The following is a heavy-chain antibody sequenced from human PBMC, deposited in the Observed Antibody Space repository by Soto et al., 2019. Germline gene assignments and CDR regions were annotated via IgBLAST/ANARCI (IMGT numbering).Heavy chain of an antibody. J-gene: IGHJ6*02. V-gene: IGHV1-69*01. Sequence: QVQLVQSGAEVKKPGSSVKVSCKASGGTFSSYAISWVRQAPGQGLEWMGGIIPIFGTANYAQKFQGRVTITADESTSTAYMELSSLRSEDTAVYYCATPPSMVAARPCYYYGMDVWGQGTTVTVSS. CDR2: IIPIFGTA. D-gene: IGHD6-6*01. CDR3: ATPPSMVAARPCYYYGMDV. CDR1: GGTFSSYA.